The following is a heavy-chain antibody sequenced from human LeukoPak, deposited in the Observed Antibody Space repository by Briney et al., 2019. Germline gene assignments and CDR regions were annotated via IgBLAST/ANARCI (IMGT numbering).Heavy chain of an antibody. CDR2: IYTGGGR. Sequence: PGGSLRLSCAASGFTVGSYYMNWVRQAPGKELEWVSVIYTGGGRYYADSVRGRFTISRDTSKNMVFLQMNSLRVEDTAVYYCARGIDYWGQGTLVTVSS. CDR1: GFTVGSYY. J-gene: IGHJ4*02. CDR3: ARGIDY. V-gene: IGHV3-53*01.